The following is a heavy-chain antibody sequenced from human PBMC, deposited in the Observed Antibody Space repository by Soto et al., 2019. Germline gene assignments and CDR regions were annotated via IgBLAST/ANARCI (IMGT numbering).Heavy chain of an antibody. CDR1: GGSISSYY. Sequence: SETLSLTCTVSGGSISSYYWSWIRQPPGKGLEWIGYIYYSGSTNYNPSLKSRVTISVDTSKNQISLKLSSVTAADTAVYYCARHLMGYYYGMDVWGQGTTVT. V-gene: IGHV4-59*01. CDR3: ARHLMGYYYGMDV. J-gene: IGHJ6*02. CDR2: IYYSGST. D-gene: IGHD3-10*01.